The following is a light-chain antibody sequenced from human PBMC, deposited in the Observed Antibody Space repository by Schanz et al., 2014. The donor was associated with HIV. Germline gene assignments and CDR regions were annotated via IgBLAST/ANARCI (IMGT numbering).Light chain of an antibody. CDR2: DVD. Sequence: QSALTQPASVSGSPGQSITISCTGTSSDGGGYNYVPWYPQHPGKAPKLIIYDVDNRPSGVSNRFSGSKSGNTASLTISGLQAEDEADYYCGSYSSSDSPLVFGGGTKLTVL. CDR1: SSDGGGYNY. J-gene: IGLJ2*01. CDR3: GSYSSSDSPLV. V-gene: IGLV2-14*03.